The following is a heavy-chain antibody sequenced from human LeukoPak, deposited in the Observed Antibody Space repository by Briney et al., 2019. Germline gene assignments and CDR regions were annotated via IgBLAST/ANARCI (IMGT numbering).Heavy chain of an antibody. CDR1: GGSFSGYY. Sequence: SETLSLTCAVYGGSFSGYYWSWIRQPPGKGLEWIGEINHSGSTNYNPSLKSRVTTSVDTSKNQFSLKLSSVTAADTAVYYCVRDRSERYAFDIWGQGTMVTVSS. CDR3: VRDRSERYAFDI. V-gene: IGHV4-34*01. J-gene: IGHJ3*02. CDR2: INHSGST. D-gene: IGHD1-1*01.